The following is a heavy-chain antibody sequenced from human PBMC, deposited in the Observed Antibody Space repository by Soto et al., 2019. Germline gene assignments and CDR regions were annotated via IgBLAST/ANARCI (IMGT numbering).Heavy chain of an antibody. J-gene: IGHJ3*02. CDR1: GGSISSYY. V-gene: IGHV4-4*07. Sequence: PSETLSLTCTVSGGSISSYYWSWIRQPAGKGLEWIGRIYTSGSTNYNPSLKSRVTMSVDTSKNQFSLKLSSVTAADTAVYYCATDSYYYDSRGYCPSCGNDAFDIWGQGTMVTVS. D-gene: IGHD3-22*01. CDR2: IYTSGST. CDR3: ATDSYYYDSRGYCPSCGNDAFDI.